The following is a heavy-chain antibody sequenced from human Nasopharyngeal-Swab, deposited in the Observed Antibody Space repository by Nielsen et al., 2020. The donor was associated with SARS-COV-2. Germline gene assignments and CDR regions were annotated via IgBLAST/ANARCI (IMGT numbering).Heavy chain of an antibody. Sequence: SETLSLTCTVSGGSISSFYWTWMRQPPGKGLEWIGYVYYTGSTRYNPSLKSRLTISVDTSKNQFSLKLTYMTAADTAVYFCARAPHYTSSWYQFDTWGQGTLVSVSS. J-gene: IGHJ5*02. D-gene: IGHD6-13*01. CDR2: VYYTGST. V-gene: IGHV4-59*01. CDR3: ARAPHYTSSWYQFDT. CDR1: GGSISSFY.